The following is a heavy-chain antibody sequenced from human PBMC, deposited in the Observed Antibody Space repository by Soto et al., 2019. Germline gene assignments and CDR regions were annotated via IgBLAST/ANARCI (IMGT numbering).Heavy chain of an antibody. D-gene: IGHD2-21*02. CDR1: GGTFGNYA. J-gene: IGHJ4*02. V-gene: IGHV1-69*12. Sequence: QVQLVQSGAEMAKPGSSVNVSCKVSGGTFGNYAINWVRQAPGLGLEWMGEIIPVFGSPRNEQNFQDRVTITADESTTTAYMELSSVRSEDTAVYYCVRGSVRLRPAGDYWGQGTLVIVSS. CDR2: IIPVFGSP. CDR3: VRGSVRLRPAGDY.